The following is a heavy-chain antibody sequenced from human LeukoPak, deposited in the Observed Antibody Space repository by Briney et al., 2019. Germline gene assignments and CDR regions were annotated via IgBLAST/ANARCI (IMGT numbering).Heavy chain of an antibody. CDR3: AKGLYYYGSGSYYNDYFDY. CDR1: GVTFSSYA. Sequence: GGSLRLSCAASGVTFSSYAMSWVRQAPGKGLEWVSAISGSGGSTYYADSVKGRFTISRDNSKNTLYLQMNSLRAEDTAVYYCAKGLYYYGSGSYYNDYFDYWGQGTLVTVSS. V-gene: IGHV3-23*01. J-gene: IGHJ4*02. D-gene: IGHD3-10*01. CDR2: ISGSGGST.